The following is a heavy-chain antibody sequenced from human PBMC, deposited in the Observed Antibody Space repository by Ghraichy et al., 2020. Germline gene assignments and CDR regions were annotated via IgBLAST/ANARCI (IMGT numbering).Heavy chain of an antibody. D-gene: IGHD3-9*01. CDR1: GFSFDDSG. CDR2: MNWNGGRI. Sequence: GGSLRLSCAASGFSFDDSGMGWVRQAPGKGLEWVSGMNWNGGRISYADSVKGRFTISRDNARKFLYLQMNSLRAEDTALYYCARGFEAGFYSFDYWGLGTLVTVSS. J-gene: IGHJ4*02. V-gene: IGHV3-20*04. CDR3: ARGFEAGFYSFDY.